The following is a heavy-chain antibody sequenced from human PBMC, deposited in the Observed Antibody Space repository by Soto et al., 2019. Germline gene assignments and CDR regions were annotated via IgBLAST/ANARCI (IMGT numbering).Heavy chain of an antibody. CDR3: ARDWAETYYDYVWGSYPDAFDI. D-gene: IGHD3-16*02. CDR2: IKQDGSEK. Sequence: GESLKISCAASGFTFSSYWMSWVRQAPGKGLEWVANIKQDGSEKYYVDSVKGRFTISRDNAKNSLYLQMNSLRAEDTAVYYCARDWAETYYDYVWGSYPDAFDIWGQGTMVTVSS. CDR1: GFTFSSYW. J-gene: IGHJ3*02. V-gene: IGHV3-7*01.